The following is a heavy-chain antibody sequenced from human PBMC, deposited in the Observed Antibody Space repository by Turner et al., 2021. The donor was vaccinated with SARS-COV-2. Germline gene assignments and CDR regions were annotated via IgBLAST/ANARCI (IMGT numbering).Heavy chain of an antibody. CDR2: IYSGGTT. D-gene: IGHD3-10*01. Sequence: EVQLVQSGGGLVLRGGSLRLSCTASGFTVSNNYMSWVRQGPGKGLEWVSLIYSGGTTKYADSVKGRFTISRDNSKNTLYLQMNSLRAEDTAVYYCARGEIRGVTGDYWGRGTLVTVSS. V-gene: IGHV3-66*01. CDR1: GFTVSNNY. J-gene: IGHJ4*02. CDR3: ARGEIRGVTGDY.